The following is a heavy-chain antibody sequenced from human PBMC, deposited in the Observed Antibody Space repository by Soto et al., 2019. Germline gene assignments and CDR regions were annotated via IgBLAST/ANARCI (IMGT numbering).Heavy chain of an antibody. CDR1: GFTFSSYG. J-gene: IGHJ6*02. CDR3: AKDLAIAAHPSHYGMDV. V-gene: IGHV3-30*18. D-gene: IGHD6-6*01. CDR2: ISYDGSNK. Sequence: GGSLRLSCAASGFTFSSYGMHWVRQAPGKGLEWVAVISYDGSNKYYADSVKGRFTISRDNSKNTLYLQMNSLRAEDTAVYYCAKDLAIAAHPSHYGMDVWGQGTTVTVSS.